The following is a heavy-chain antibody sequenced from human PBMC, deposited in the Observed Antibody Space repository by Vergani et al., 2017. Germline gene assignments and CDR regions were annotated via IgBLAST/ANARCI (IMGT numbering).Heavy chain of an antibody. CDR2: INHSGST. Sequence: QVQLQQWGAGLLKPSETLSLTCAVYGGSFSGYYWSWIRHPPGKGLEWIGEINHSGSTNYNPSLKSRVTISVDTSKNQFSLKLSSVTAADTAVYYCARATGYCSSTSCYKPDDYWGQGTLVTVSS. CDR3: ARATGYCSSTSCYKPDDY. J-gene: IGHJ4*02. V-gene: IGHV4-34*01. CDR1: GGSFSGYY. D-gene: IGHD2-2*01.